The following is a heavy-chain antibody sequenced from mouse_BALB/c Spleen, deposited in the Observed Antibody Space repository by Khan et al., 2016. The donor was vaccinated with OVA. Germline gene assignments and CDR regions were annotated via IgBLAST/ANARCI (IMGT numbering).Heavy chain of an antibody. CDR1: GYSFTSYY. Sequence: VQLKESGPELMRPGSSVNISCKASGYSFTSYYIHWVKQSHGKSLEWIGYIDPFNGGTDYNQKFKGKATLTVDKSSNTAYMHLSSLTSEDSAVYYWARGTFDYWGQGTLVTVS. J-gene: IGHJ3*01. CDR3: ARGTFDY. CDR2: IDPFNGGT. D-gene: IGHD3-3*01. V-gene: IGHV1S135*01.